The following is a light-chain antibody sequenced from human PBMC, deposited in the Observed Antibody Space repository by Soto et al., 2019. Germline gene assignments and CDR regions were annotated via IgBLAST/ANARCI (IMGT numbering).Light chain of an antibody. V-gene: IGKV1-39*01. CDR2: AAS. CDR3: QQSYSTPVT. J-gene: IGKJ2*01. Sequence: DIPMTQSPSSLSASVGDRVTITCRASQSIYNYLNWYQQKPGKAPKLLIYAASSLQSGVPSRFGGSGSGTDFTLTISSLQPEDFATYYCQQSYSTPVTFGQGTKLEIK. CDR1: QSIYNY.